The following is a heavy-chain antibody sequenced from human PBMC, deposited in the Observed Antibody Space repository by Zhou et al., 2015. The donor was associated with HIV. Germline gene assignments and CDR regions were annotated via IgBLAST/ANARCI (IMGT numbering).Heavy chain of an antibody. CDR3: ARAETRPWTTVTTDWFDP. CDR1: GYTFTSYY. CDR2: INPSGGST. J-gene: IGHJ5*02. D-gene: IGHD4-17*01. Sequence: QVQLVQSGAEVKKPGASVKVSCKASGYTFTSYYMHWVRQAPGQGLEWMGIINPSGGSTSYAQKFQGRVTMTRDTSTSTVYMELSSLRSEDTAVYYCARAETRPWTTVTTDWFDPWGQGTLVTVSS. V-gene: IGHV1-46*01.